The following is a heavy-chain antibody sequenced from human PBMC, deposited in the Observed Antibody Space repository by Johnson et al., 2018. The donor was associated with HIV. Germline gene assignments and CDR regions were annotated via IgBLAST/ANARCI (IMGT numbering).Heavy chain of an antibody. V-gene: IGHV3-30*03. J-gene: IGHJ3*01. Sequence: QVQLVESGGGVVQPGRSLRLSCAASGFTFSSYGMHWVRQAPGKGLEWVAVISYDGSNKYYVDSVKGRFTISRDNDKNTLYLQMNIPSPEDTGVYNCARARHGLGMPNAFDLWGRVTKVTV. CDR2: ISYDGSNK. CDR1: GFTFSSYG. CDR3: ARARHGLGMPNAFDL. D-gene: IGHD3-10*01.